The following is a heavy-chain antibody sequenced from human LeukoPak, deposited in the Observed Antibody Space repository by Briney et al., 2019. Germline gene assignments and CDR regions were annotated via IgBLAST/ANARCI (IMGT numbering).Heavy chain of an antibody. CDR3: ARAPHIVVGGWFDP. CDR2: IYHSGST. J-gene: IGHJ5*02. V-gene: IGHV4-30-2*01. Sequence: PSQTLSLTCTVSGGSISSGGYYWSWIRQPPGKGLEWIGYIYHSGSTYYNPSLKSRVTISVDTSKNQFSLKLSSVTAADTAVYYCARAPHIVVGGWFDPWGQGTLVTVSS. CDR1: GGSISSGGYY. D-gene: IGHD2-21*01.